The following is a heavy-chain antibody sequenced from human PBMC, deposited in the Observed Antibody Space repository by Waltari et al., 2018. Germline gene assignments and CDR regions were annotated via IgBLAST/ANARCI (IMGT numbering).Heavy chain of an antibody. CDR2: VHSTGNT. Sequence: QLQLQESGPRLVKPSETLSLTCSVSGDSINTHSYYWAWIPQSPGKTLEWIGSVHSTGNTYYNPSLKSRLSISIDASKNQFSLNLTSVTTADTATYFCARRWGGRLGPNKDRPPFDYWGQGTLVTVSS. J-gene: IGHJ4*02. D-gene: IGHD3-16*01. CDR3: ARRWGGRLGPNKDRPPFDY. CDR1: GDSINTHSYY. V-gene: IGHV4-39*01.